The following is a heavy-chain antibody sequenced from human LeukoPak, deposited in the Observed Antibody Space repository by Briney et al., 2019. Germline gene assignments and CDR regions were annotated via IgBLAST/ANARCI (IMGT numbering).Heavy chain of an antibody. CDR1: GGSFSGYY. CDR2: INHSGST. D-gene: IGHD4-11*01. Sequence: SETLSLTCAVYGGSFSGYYWSWIRQPPGKGLEWIGEINHSGSTNYNPSLKSRVTISVDTSKNQFSLKLSSVTAADTAVYYCARILQSGRGYYFDYWGQGTLVTVSS. CDR3: ARILQSGRGYYFDY. V-gene: IGHV4-34*09. J-gene: IGHJ4*02.